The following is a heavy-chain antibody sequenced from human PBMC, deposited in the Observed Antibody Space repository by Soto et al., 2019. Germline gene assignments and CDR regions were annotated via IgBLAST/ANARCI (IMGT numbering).Heavy chain of an antibody. J-gene: IGHJ4*02. D-gene: IGHD3-10*01. CDR3: ARRYGSGFDY. Sequence: SETLSLTCTVSGGSISSYYWSWIRQPPGKGLEWIGYIYYSGSTNYNPSLKSRVTISVDTSKNQFSLKLSSVTAADTAVYYCARRYGSGFDYWGQGALVTVSS. CDR2: IYYSGST. V-gene: IGHV4-59*01. CDR1: GGSISSYY.